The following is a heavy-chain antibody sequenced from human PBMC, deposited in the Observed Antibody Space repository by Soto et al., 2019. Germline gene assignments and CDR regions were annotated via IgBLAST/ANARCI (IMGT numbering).Heavy chain of an antibody. Sequence: SVKVSCKASGGTFSSYAISWVRQAPGQGLEWMGGIIPIFGTANCAQKFQGRVTITADKSTSTAYMELSSLRSEDTAVYYCAAVSDYYDSSGYYYVRYFDLWGRGTLVTVSS. CDR3: AAVSDYYDSSGYYYVRYFDL. V-gene: IGHV1-69*06. CDR1: GGTFSSYA. CDR2: IIPIFGTA. J-gene: IGHJ2*01. D-gene: IGHD3-22*01.